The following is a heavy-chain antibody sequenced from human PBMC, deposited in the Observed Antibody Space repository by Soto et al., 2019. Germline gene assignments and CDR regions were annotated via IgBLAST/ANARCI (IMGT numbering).Heavy chain of an antibody. CDR2: ISGRGSST. V-gene: IGHV3-23*01. J-gene: IGHJ4*02. CDR1: GFTFSSYA. Sequence: GGSLRLSCAASGFTFSSYAMSWVRQAPGKGLEWVSGISGRGSSTYYADSVKGRFTISRDNSKNTIYLQMNSLRAEDTAVYYCAREKYYYDKSGYYSSYLDSWGQGTPVTVSS. CDR3: AREKYYYDKSGYYSSYLDS. D-gene: IGHD3-22*01.